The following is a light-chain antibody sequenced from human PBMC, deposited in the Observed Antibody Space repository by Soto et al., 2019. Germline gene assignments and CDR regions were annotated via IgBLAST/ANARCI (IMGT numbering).Light chain of an antibody. J-gene: IGKJ4*01. CDR1: QSLLHGDGKTY. Sequence: DIAMTQTPLSLSVTPGQPASIFCKSAQSLLHGDGKTYLNWYLQKPGQPPQLLIYEVANRFSGVPERCSGSGSGTDFTLDISRVEAEDVGVYYCMQSIELPITFGGGTKVELK. V-gene: IGKV2D-29*01. CDR2: EVA. CDR3: MQSIELPIT.